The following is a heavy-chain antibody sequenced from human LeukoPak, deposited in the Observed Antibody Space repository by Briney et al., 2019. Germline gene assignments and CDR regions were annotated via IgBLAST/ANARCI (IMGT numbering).Heavy chain of an antibody. CDR3: ARGPRYFDTSCYYFDY. D-gene: IGHD3-22*01. CDR1: GDPNSSYY. Sequence: ETESLLCTVSGDPNSSYYGSWIRQPPGKGLEWIGYVSSRGDTNYNPSHKSLLTLSRDTSKNHVSLKLNSITAADTAVYSCARGPRYFDTSCYYFDYWAR. CDR2: VSSRGDT. J-gene: IGHJ4*02. V-gene: IGHV4-59*01.